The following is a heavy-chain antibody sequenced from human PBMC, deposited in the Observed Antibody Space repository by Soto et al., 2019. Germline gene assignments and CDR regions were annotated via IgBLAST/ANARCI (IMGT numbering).Heavy chain of an antibody. Sequence: PVGSLRLSCAASGFTFSSYGMHWVRQAPGKGLEWVAVISYDGSNKYYADSVKGRFTISRDNSKNTLYLQMNSLRAEDTAVYYCAKEARITMIVVVWDYYYGMDVWGQGTTVTVSS. CDR3: AKEARITMIVVVWDYYYGMDV. V-gene: IGHV3-30*18. CDR2: ISYDGSNK. CDR1: GFTFSSYG. J-gene: IGHJ6*02. D-gene: IGHD3-22*01.